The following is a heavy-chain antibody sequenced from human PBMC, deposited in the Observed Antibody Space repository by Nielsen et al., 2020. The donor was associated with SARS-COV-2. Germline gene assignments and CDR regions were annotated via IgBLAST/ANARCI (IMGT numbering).Heavy chain of an antibody. CDR3: GKAVWDSIGYYVDP. J-gene: IGHJ5*02. D-gene: IGHD3-22*01. CDR2: ISYDGTNK. Sequence: GGSLRLSCVGSGFSFSTYPMHWVRQAPDKGLEWLGLISYDGTNKYYADSVNGRFTISRDNSKSMLYLHINTLSPEDTAVYYCGKAVWDSIGYYVDPWGQGTLVTVSS. V-gene: IGHV3-30*18. CDR1: GFSFSTYP.